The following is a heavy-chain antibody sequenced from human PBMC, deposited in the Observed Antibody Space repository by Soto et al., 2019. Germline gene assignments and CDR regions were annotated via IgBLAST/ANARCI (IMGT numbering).Heavy chain of an antibody. CDR1: GFTFSSYA. J-gene: IGHJ6*03. CDR3: AKEDILTAHGGSYYYYYMDV. CDR2: ISGSGGST. Sequence: GGSLRLSCAASGFTFSSYAMSWVRPAPGKGLEWVSAISGSGGSTYYADSVKGRFTISRDNSKNTLYLQMNSLRAEDTAVYYCAKEDILTAHGGSYYYYYMDVWGKGTTVTVSS. D-gene: IGHD3-9*01. V-gene: IGHV3-23*01.